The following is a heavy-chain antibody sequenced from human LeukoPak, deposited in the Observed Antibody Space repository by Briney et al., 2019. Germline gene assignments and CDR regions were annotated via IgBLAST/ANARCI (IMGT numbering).Heavy chain of an antibody. Sequence: GEALKISCKGSGYSFTSYWIGWVRQMPGKGLEWMGIIYPGDSDTRYSSSFQGRVTISADKSISTAYLQWSSLKASDTAMYYCARPNYDSAYDYWGQGTLVTVSS. CDR3: ARPNYDSAYDY. J-gene: IGHJ4*02. CDR1: GYSFTSYW. D-gene: IGHD3-22*01. CDR2: IYPGDSDT. V-gene: IGHV5-51*01.